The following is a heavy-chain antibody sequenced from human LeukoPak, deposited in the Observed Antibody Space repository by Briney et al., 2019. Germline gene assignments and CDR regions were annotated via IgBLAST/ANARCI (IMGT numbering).Heavy chain of an antibody. CDR3: VSNSSSSPWFDP. CDR1: GGSITSYTHY. J-gene: IGHJ5*02. D-gene: IGHD6-6*01. CDR2: VYYTGGT. V-gene: IGHV4-39*02. Sequence: SETLSLTCTVSGGSITSYTHYWGRIPQPHGMELVWIATVYYTGGTYYNPSLKSRVTISIDTYRNHFSLKLTSVIAADTAMYYCVSNSSSSPWFDPWGQGTLVTVSS.